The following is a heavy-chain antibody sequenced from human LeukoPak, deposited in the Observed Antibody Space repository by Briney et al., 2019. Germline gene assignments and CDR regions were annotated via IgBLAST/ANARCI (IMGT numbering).Heavy chain of an antibody. V-gene: IGHV4-30-4*08. CDR2: IYYSGST. CDR1: GGSISSGDYY. CDR3: ARGRFPEGAFDI. J-gene: IGHJ3*02. Sequence: NPSETLSLTCTVSGGSISSGDYYWSWIRQPPGKGLEWIGYIYYSGSTCYNPSLKSRATISVDTSKNQFSLKLSSVTAADTAVYYCARGRFPEGAFDIWGQGTMVTVSS.